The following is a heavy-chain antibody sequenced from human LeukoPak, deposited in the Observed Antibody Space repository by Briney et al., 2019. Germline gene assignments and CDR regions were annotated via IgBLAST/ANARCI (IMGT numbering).Heavy chain of an antibody. V-gene: IGHV3-30*18. J-gene: IGHJ4*02. D-gene: IGHD1-14*01. CDR1: GFTFSSYG. CDR3: AKSRHAEPSSYFDY. Sequence: PGGSLRLSCAASGFTFSSYGMHWVRQAPGKGLEWVAVISYDGSNKYYADSVKGRFTISRDNSKNTLYLQMNSLRAEDTAVYYCAKSRHAEPSSYFDYWGQGTLVTVSS. CDR2: ISYDGSNK.